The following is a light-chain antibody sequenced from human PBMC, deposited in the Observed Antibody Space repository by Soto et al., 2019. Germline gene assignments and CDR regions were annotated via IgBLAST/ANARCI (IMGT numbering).Light chain of an antibody. CDR1: TTDVGGYNY. CDR3: RSYTSSRIDYV. J-gene: IGLJ1*01. Sequence: QSALTQPASVSGSPGQSITMSCTGTTTDVGGYNYVSWYQQHPGKTPKLMIYEVSNRPSGVSNRLSGSKPGNTASLTISGLQAEDEADYYCRSYTSSRIDYVFGPGTKLTVL. CDR2: EVS. V-gene: IGLV2-14*01.